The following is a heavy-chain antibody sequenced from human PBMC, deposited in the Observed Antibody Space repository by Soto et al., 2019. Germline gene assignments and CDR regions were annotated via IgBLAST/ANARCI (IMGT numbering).Heavy chain of an antibody. CDR1: GGTFSSYA. V-gene: IGHV1-69*13. J-gene: IGHJ6*02. Sequence: SVKVSCKASGGTFSSYAIRWVRQAPGHGLEWMRGIIPIFGTANYAQKFQGIVTITADESTSTAYMELSSLRSEDTAVYDCGEDTAMAKLGYYYYGMTVWGQGTTVTVSS. D-gene: IGHD5-18*01. CDR3: GEDTAMAKLGYYYYGMTV. CDR2: IIPIFGTA.